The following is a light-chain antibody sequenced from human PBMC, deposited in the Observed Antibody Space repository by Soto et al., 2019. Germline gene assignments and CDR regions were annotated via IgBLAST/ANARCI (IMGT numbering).Light chain of an antibody. CDR2: RNN. Sequence: QSVLTQLPSAAGTPGQTVSITSSRSSSKLGSAYVSWYEHLQGQRREVLISRNNQRPSGVPDRFSASTSGTSASLAISGLRSEDDADSYCAAWDDSLVVFGGGTKVTVL. CDR1: SSKLGSAY. CDR3: AAWDDSLVV. J-gene: IGLJ2*01. V-gene: IGLV1-47*01.